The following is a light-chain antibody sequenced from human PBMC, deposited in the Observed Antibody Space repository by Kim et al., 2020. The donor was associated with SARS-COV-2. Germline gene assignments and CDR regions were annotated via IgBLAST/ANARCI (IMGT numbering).Light chain of an antibody. Sequence: TVTISCTGSSSNIGAGSDVHWYQQLPATDPKLLIYGNNNRPSGVPDRFSGSKAGTSASLAITGLQTEDEADYYCQSYDSSLSGSVFGGGTQLTVL. CDR1: SSNIGAGSD. CDR2: GNN. J-gene: IGLJ2*01. CDR3: QSYDSSLSGSV. V-gene: IGLV1-40*01.